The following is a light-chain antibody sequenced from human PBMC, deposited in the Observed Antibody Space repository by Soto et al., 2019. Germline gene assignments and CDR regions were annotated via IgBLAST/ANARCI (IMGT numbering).Light chain of an antibody. CDR1: QSVSSN. J-gene: IGKJ1*01. V-gene: IGKV3-15*01. Sequence: MATGHSPTTLSXXPGEXATVXXRASQSVSSNLAWYQQKPGRAARLLINGASTRATGMPATFSSSRSGTEFTLTISSLQSEDFAVYYCHQYNKWPWTFGQGTKVDIK. CDR2: GAS. CDR3: HQYNKWPWT.